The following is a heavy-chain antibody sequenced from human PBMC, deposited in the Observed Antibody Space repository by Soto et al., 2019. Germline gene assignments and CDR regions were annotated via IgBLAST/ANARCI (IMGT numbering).Heavy chain of an antibody. Sequence: PSETLSLTCSVSGGSISSGGYYWSWIRQHPGKGLEWIGYIYYSGSTNYNPSLKSRVTISVDTSKNQFSLKLSSVTAADTAVYYCARDPGAAAAGYNWFDPWGKGPLVTVSS. CDR1: GGSISSGGYY. D-gene: IGHD6-13*01. CDR2: IYYSGST. CDR3: ARDPGAAAAGYNWFDP. V-gene: IGHV4-61*08. J-gene: IGHJ5*02.